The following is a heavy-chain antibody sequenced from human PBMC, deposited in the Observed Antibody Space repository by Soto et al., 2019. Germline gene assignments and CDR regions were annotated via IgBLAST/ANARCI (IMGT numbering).Heavy chain of an antibody. D-gene: IGHD6-13*01. CDR2: INPASGSI. Sequence: QVQLVQSGAEVKKPGASVKLSCRTSGYTFTHYYIHWVRQAPGQGLEWLAIINPASGSINYAQDFQGRVTLTMDTSTTTGYMELSGVRAEDTDIFYCARDLAAGDHWGQGTLVTVSS. CDR1: GYTFTHYY. V-gene: IGHV1-46*01. J-gene: IGHJ4*02. CDR3: ARDLAAGDH.